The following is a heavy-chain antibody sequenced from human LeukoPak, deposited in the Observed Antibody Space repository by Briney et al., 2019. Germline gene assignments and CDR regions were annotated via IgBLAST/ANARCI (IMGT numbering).Heavy chain of an antibody. CDR3: ARAPVAYDY. D-gene: IGHD4-23*01. CDR1: GGSMTSSGYH. Sequence: SETLSLTCIVSGGSMTSSGYHWGWIRRPPGKGLEWIGTIYYTGSTYYNPSLESRVTVSLDTSKNQFSLKLSPVTAADTAVYYCARAPVAYDYWGRGTLVTVSS. J-gene: IGHJ4*02. CDR2: IYYTGST. V-gene: IGHV4-39*07.